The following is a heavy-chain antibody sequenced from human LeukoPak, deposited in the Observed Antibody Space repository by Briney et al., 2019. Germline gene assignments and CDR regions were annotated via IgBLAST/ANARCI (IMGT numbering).Heavy chain of an antibody. CDR2: ISWNSGSI. Sequence: GGSLRLSCAASGFTFDDYAMHWVRQAPGKGLEWVSGISWNSGSIGYADSVKGRFTISRDNAKNSLYLQMNSLRAEDTALYYCAKGHIAVAGRGLFGYWGQGTLVTVSS. D-gene: IGHD6-19*01. V-gene: IGHV3-9*01. CDR1: GFTFDDYA. CDR3: AKGHIAVAGRGLFGY. J-gene: IGHJ4*02.